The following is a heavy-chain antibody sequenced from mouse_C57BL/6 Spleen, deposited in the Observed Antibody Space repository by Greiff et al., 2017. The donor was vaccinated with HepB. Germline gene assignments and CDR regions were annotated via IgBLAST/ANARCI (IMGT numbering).Heavy chain of an antibody. V-gene: IGHV1-50*01. CDR2: IDPSDSYT. J-gene: IGHJ2*01. CDR3: ARDHGSSSPFDY. CDR1: GYTFTSYW. D-gene: IGHD1-1*01. Sequence: QVQLQQPGAELVKPGASVKLSCKASGYTFTSYWMQWVKQRPGQGLEWIGEIDPSDSYTNYNQKFKGKATLTVDTSSSTAYMQLSSLTSEDSAVYYCARDHGSSSPFDYWGQGTTLTVSS.